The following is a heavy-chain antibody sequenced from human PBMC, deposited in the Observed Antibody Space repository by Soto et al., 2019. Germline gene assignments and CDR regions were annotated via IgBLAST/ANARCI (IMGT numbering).Heavy chain of an antibody. J-gene: IGHJ4*02. CDR2: ISGSGGST. D-gene: IGHD6-19*01. V-gene: IGHV3-23*01. Sequence: GESLKISCAASGFTFSSYAMSWVRQAPGKGLEWVSAISGSGGSTYYADSVKGRFTISRDNSKNTLYLQMNSLRAEDTAVYYCAKDLGYSSGRYDYWGQGTLVTVSS. CDR3: AKDLGYSSGRYDY. CDR1: GFTFSSYA.